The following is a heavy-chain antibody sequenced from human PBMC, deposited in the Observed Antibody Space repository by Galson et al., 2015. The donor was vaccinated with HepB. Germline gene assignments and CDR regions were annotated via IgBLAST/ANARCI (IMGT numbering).Heavy chain of an antibody. CDR1: GFTFSSYA. CDR3: AREYRYSGSYWTHLGYYYYYYGMDV. Sequence: SLRLSCAASGFTFSSYAMHWVRQAPGKGLEWVAVISYDGSNKYYADSVKGRFTISRDNSKNTLYPQMNSLRAEDTAVYYCAREYRYSGSYWTHLGYYYYYYGMDVWGQGTTVTVSS. V-gene: IGHV3-30-3*01. J-gene: IGHJ6*02. D-gene: IGHD1-26*01. CDR2: ISYDGSNK.